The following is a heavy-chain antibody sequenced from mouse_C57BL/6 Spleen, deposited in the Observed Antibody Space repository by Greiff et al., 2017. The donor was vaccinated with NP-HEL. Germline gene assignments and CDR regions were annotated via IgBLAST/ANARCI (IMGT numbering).Heavy chain of an antibody. V-gene: IGHV5-16*01. D-gene: IGHD2-2*01. CDR1: GFTFSDYY. CDR2: INYDGSST. CDR3: ARGDGYDGNYYAMDY. Sequence: EVNVVESEGGLVQPGSSMKLSCTASGFTFSDYYMAWVRQVPEKGLEWVANINYDGSSTYYLDSLKSRFIISRDNAKNILYLQMSSLKSEDTATYYCARGDGYDGNYYAMDYWGQGTSVTVSS. J-gene: IGHJ4*01.